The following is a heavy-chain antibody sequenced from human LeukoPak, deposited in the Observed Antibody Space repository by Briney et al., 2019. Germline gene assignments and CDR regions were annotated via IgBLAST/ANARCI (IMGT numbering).Heavy chain of an antibody. D-gene: IGHD6-13*01. CDR1: GFTFRIYA. Sequence: GGSLRLSCAASGFTFRIYAMTWVRQAPGKGLEWVSAITNGVTTYYADSVKGRFTISRDNSKNTLYLQMNSLRAEDTAVYYCAKESLSSSSWYSMDYWGQGTLVTVSS. V-gene: IGHV3-23*01. CDR3: AKESLSSSSWYSMDY. CDR2: ITNGVTT. J-gene: IGHJ4*02.